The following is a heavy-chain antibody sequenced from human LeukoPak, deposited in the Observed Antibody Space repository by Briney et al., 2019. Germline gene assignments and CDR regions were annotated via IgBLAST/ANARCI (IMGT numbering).Heavy chain of an antibody. Sequence: SETLSLTCTVSGGSLSSYYWSWIRPPPGKGLEGIGYIYTSGSTNYNPSLKSRVTISVDTSKNQFSLKLSSVTAADTAVYYCAGLDYSNYVWFDPWGQGTLVTVSS. CDR3: AGLDYSNYVWFDP. CDR2: IYTSGST. D-gene: IGHD4-11*01. V-gene: IGHV4-4*09. CDR1: GGSLSSYY. J-gene: IGHJ5*02.